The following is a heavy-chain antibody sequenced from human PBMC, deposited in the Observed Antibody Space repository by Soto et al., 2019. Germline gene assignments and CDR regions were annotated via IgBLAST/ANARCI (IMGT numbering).Heavy chain of an antibody. CDR2: ISYDGSNK. Sequence: GGSLRLSCAASGFTFSSYGMHWVRQAPGKGLEWVAVISYDGSNKYYADSVKGRFTISRDNSKNTLYLQMNSLRAEDTAVYYCAKLQEKWYWVAAFDIWGQGTMVTVSS. CDR3: AKLQEKWYWVAAFDI. CDR1: GFTFSSYG. J-gene: IGHJ3*02. D-gene: IGHD2-15*01. V-gene: IGHV3-30*18.